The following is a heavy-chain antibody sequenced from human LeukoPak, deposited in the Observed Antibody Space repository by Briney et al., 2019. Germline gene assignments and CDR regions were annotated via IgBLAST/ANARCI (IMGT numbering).Heavy chain of an antibody. CDR1: VLTSSSSA. CDR3: AKSARYSSSWYPPFDY. J-gene: IGHJ4*02. CDR2: ITGSGGSA. D-gene: IGHD6-13*01. Sequence: PGGSLRLSCLASVLTSSSSAISWVRPAPGKGLEWVSGITGSGGSAYYADSVEGRFTISRDNSKNTLYLQMNSLRAEDTAVYYCAKSARYSSSWYPPFDYWGQGTLVTVSS. V-gene: IGHV3-23*01.